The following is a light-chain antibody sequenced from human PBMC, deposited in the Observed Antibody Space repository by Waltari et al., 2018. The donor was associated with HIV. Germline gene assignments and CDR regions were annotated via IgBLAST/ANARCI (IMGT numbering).Light chain of an antibody. J-gene: IGKJ4*01. CDR1: QNIGRT. V-gene: IGKV1-12*01. CDR3: QQAKSFPHT. CDR2: DAS. Sequence: IHMTQSPSSVSASVGGAVPLSCRASQNIGRTLAWYQLKPGKAPRLLIYDASRLDDGVPARFRGSGSRSNFTFAITSLQPEDFAIYVCQQAKSFPHTFAAGTRVE.